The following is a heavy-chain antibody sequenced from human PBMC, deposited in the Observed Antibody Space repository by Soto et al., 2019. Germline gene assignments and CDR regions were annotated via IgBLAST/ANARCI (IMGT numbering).Heavy chain of an antibody. CDR2: MYHSGST. Sequence: QLQLQESGSGLVKPSQTLSLTCAVSGGSISSGGYSWSWIRQPPGKGLEWIGYMYHSGSTDYNPSLQIRVTKSIDSPKNHFSLKLSSVTSADAAVYYCARVPAYWGQGILVTVSS. J-gene: IGHJ4*02. CDR1: GGSISSGGYS. CDR3: ARVPAY. V-gene: IGHV4-30-2*01.